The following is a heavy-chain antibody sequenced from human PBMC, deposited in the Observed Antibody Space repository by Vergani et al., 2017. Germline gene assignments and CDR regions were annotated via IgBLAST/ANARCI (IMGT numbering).Heavy chain of an antibody. CDR1: GGPISSYY. CDR3: ARDHGIYYGSGILFDY. J-gene: IGHJ4*02. V-gene: IGHV4-4*07. D-gene: IGHD3-10*01. CDR2: IYTSGST. Sequence: QVQLQESGPGLVKPSETLSLPCTVPGGPISSYYWSWIRQPAGKGLEWIRRIYTSGSTNYNPSLKSRVTMSVDTSKNQFSLKLSSVTAADTPVYYCARDHGIYYGSGILFDYWGQGTLVTVSS.